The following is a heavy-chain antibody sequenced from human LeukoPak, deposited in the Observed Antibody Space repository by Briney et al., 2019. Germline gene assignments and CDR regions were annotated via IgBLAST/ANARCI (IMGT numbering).Heavy chain of an antibody. CDR3: AREAGRYCSSTSCYEVDY. V-gene: IGHV3-74*01. Sequence: GGSLRLSCAASGFTFSNYWMHWVRQAPGKGLVWVSRINSDGINTSYADSVKGRFTISRDNAKNTLNLQMNSLRAEDTAVYYCAREAGRYCSSTSCYEVDYWGQGTLVTVSS. D-gene: IGHD2-2*01. CDR2: INSDGINT. CDR1: GFTFSNYW. J-gene: IGHJ4*02.